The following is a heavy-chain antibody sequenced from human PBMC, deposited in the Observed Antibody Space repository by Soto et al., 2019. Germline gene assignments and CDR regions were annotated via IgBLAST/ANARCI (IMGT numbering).Heavy chain of an antibody. CDR2: IYWDDDK. V-gene: IGHV2-5*02. CDR3: ARRLVADLLGNHFDP. CDR1: GFSLSTNGVA. Sequence: QITLKESGPPLVNPTQTLTLTCSFSGFSLSTNGVAVGWIRPPPGKALEWLALIYWDDDKRYNPSLESRLAITKDTSKNQVVLTMTNMDPVDTGKYYCARRLVADLLGNHFDPCGQGILVTVSS. D-gene: IGHD2-15*01. J-gene: IGHJ5*02.